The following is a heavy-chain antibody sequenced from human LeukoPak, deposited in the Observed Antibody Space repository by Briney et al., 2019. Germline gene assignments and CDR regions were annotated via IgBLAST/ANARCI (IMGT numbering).Heavy chain of an antibody. V-gene: IGHV1-46*01. J-gene: IGHJ4*02. CDR3: ARNSCSGGSCYENRGYFDY. CDR2: INPSGGST. Sequence: ASVKVSCKASGYTFTSYYMHWVRQAPGQGLEWMGIINPSGGSTSYAQKFQGRVTMTRDMSTSTVYMELSSLRSEDTAVYYCARNSCSGGSCYENRGYFDYWGQGTLVTVSS. D-gene: IGHD2-15*01. CDR1: GYTFTSYY.